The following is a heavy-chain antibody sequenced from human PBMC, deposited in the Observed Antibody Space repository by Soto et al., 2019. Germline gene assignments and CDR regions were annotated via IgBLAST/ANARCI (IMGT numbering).Heavy chain of an antibody. CDR2: INAGNGNT. CDR3: ARRGGSSSGYYYYAMDV. CDR1: GYTFTSYA. V-gene: IGHV1-3*01. Sequence: GASVKVSCKASGYTFTSYAMHWVRQAPGQRLEWMGWINAGNGNTKYSQKFQGRVTITRDTSASTAYMELSSLRSEDTAVYYCARRGGSSSGYYYYAMDVWGQGTTVTVSS. D-gene: IGHD6-6*01. J-gene: IGHJ6*02.